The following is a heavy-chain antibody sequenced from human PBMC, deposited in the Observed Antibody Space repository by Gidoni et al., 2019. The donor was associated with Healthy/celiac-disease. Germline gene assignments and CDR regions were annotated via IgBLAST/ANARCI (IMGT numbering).Heavy chain of an antibody. CDR2: LSYDGSKT. Sequence: QVQLVESGGGVVQPGRSLRLSCAASGFTFSSYGMHWVRQAPGKGLEWVAVLSYDGSKTYYADYVKGRFTISRDNSKNTLYLQMNSLRAEDTAVYYCAKKYSSGWYYLDYWGQGTLVTVSS. D-gene: IGHD6-19*01. J-gene: IGHJ4*02. V-gene: IGHV3-30*18. CDR1: GFTFSSYG. CDR3: AKKYSSGWYYLDY.